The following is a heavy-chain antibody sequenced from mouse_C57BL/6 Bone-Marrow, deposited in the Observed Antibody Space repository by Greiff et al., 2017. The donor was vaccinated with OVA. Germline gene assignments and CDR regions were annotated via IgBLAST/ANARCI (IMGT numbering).Heavy chain of an antibody. Sequence: VQLQQSGAELVRPGASVNLSFRASGYSFTDYYVNWVKQRPGQGLEWVSRIYPGSGNPYYSENFKGKATLTAEKSSSTAYMHLSSLTYEDSTVYCCAREGERGAMDYWGQGTSVTVSS. CDR1: GYSFTDYY. J-gene: IGHJ4*01. V-gene: IGHV1-76*01. CDR2: IYPGSGNP. CDR3: AREGERGAMDY.